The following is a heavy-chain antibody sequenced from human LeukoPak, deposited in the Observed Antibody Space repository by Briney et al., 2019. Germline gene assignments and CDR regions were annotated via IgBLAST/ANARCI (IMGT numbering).Heavy chain of an antibody. V-gene: IGHV3-53*01. CDR2: IYSGGST. Sequence: PGGSLRLSCAASGFTVSNNYMSWVRQAPGKGLEWVSIIYSGGSTYYADSVKGRFTISRDNSKNTLYLQMNSLRAEDTAVYYCARVEEVGANDYWGQGTLVTVSS. J-gene: IGHJ4*02. D-gene: IGHD1-26*01. CDR3: ARVEEVGANDY. CDR1: GFTVSNNY.